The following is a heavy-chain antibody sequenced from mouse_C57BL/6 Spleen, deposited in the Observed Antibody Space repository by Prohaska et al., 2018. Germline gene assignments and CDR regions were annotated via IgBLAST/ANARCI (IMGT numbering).Heavy chain of an antibody. V-gene: IGHV3-6*01. CDR3: ARYEDYDWFAY. CDR1: GYSITSGYY. J-gene: IGHJ3*01. Sequence: DVQLQESGPGLVNPSQSLSLTCSVTGYSITSGYYCNWIRQFPGNKLEWMGYISYDGSNNYNPSLKNRISITRDTSKNQFFLKLNSVTTEDTATYYCARYEDYDWFAYWGQGTLVTVSA. D-gene: IGHD2-4*01. CDR2: ISYDGSN.